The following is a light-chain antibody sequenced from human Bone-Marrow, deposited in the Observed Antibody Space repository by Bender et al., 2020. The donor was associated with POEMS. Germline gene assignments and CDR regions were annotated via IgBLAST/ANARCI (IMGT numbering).Light chain of an antibody. V-gene: IGLV2-14*01. CDR1: SNDVGGYNY. Sequence: QSALTQPASVSGSPGQSITISCTGTSNDVGGYNYVSWYQQHPGKAPKLVIYEVTSRPSGVSNRFSGSKSGNTASLTISGLQAEDEADYFCSSFAGSNNHVFGTGTKVTVL. CDR2: EVT. CDR3: SSFAGSNNHV. J-gene: IGLJ1*01.